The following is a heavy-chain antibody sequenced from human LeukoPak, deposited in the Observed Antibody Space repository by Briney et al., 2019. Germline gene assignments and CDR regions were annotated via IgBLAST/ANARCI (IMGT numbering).Heavy chain of an antibody. Sequence: EASVKVSCKASGGTFSSYAISWVRQAPGQGLEWMGGIIPIFGTANYAQKFQGRVTITADESTSTAYMELSSLRSEDTAVYYCARDIPGAYYGMDVWGQGTTVTVSS. J-gene: IGHJ6*02. D-gene: IGHD1-26*01. CDR3: ARDIPGAYYGMDV. CDR1: GGTFSSYA. CDR2: IIPIFGTA. V-gene: IGHV1-69*13.